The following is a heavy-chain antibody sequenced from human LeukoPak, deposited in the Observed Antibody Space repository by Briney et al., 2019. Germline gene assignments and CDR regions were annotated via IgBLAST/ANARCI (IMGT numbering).Heavy chain of an antibody. CDR3: ARDKTYSSGSLYGY. Sequence: GGSLRLSCAASGFTFSSYSMNWVRQAPGKGLEWVSSISSSSSSYIYYADSVKGRLTISRDDAKNSLYLQMNSLRAEDTAVYYCARDKTYSSGSLYGYWGQGTLVTVSS. CDR1: GFTFSSYS. V-gene: IGHV3-21*01. CDR2: ISSSSSSYI. D-gene: IGHD6-19*01. J-gene: IGHJ4*02.